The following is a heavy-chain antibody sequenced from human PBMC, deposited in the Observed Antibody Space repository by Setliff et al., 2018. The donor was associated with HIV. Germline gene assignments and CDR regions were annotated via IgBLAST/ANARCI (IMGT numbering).Heavy chain of an antibody. V-gene: IGHV4-34*01. CDR3: NIYYYYYMDV. J-gene: IGHJ6*03. CDR2: IKHSGST. Sequence: SETLSLTCAVYGGSFSGYYWSWIRQPPGKGLEWIGEIKHSGSTNYNPSRKSRVTISVETSKNQFSLKLSSVTAADTAVYYCNIYYYYYMDVWGKGTTVTVSS. CDR1: GGSFSGYY.